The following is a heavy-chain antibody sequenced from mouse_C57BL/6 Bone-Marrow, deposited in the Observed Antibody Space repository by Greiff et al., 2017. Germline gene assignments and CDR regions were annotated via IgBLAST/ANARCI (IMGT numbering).Heavy chain of an antibody. J-gene: IGHJ2*01. CDR3: ARYYYDYFDY. CDR2: ISSGGSYT. CDR1: GFTFSSYG. Sequence: EVKLEESGGDLVKPGGSLKLSCAASGFTFSSYGMSWVRQTPDKRLEWVATISSGGSYTYYPDSVKGRFTISRDNAKNTLYLQMSSLKSEDTAMYYCARYYYDYFDYWGQGTTLTVSS. V-gene: IGHV5-6*02. D-gene: IGHD1-1*01.